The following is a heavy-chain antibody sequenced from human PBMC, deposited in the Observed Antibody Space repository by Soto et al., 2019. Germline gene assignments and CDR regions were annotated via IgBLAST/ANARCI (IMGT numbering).Heavy chain of an antibody. D-gene: IGHD3-10*01. CDR1: GLGVRNNY. V-gene: IGHV3-53*01. J-gene: IGHJ6*02. CDR2: IYNDGTT. Sequence: GGSLRLSCTAYGLGVRNNYMSWVRQAPGMGLEWVSVIYNDGTTYYADSVKGRCTLSRDTSKNTLSLQMDSLRAEDTAVYYCVRPLPSGRNYGMDVWGQGTTVTVSS. CDR3: VRPLPSGRNYGMDV.